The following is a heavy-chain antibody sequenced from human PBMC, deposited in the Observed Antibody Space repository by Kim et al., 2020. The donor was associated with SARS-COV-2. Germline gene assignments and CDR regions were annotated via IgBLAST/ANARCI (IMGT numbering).Heavy chain of an antibody. CDR3: AKDHPSSGGPTFGD. J-gene: IGHJ4*02. V-gene: IGHV3-23*01. CDR2: ITNNNGKT. CDR1: GFTISHYA. Sequence: GGSLRLSCAASGFTISHYAMNWVRQAPGKGLEWVAAITNNNGKTYYTDSVKGRFTISRDTSTNTLYLQMNSRRAEDTALYFCAKDHPSSGGPTFGDWGQGTLVAVPS. D-gene: IGHD6-19*01.